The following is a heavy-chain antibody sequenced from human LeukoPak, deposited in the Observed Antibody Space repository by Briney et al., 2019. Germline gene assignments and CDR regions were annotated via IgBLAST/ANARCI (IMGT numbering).Heavy chain of an antibody. CDR1: GFTFSSYS. Sequence: PGGSLRLSCAASGFTFSSYSMNWVRQAPGKGLEWVSYISSSSSTIYYADSVKGRFTISRDNAKNSLYLQTNSLRAEDTAVYYCARGCTNGVCYNDYWGQGTLVTVSS. D-gene: IGHD2-8*01. J-gene: IGHJ4*02. CDR3: ARGCTNGVCYNDY. CDR2: ISSSSSTI. V-gene: IGHV3-48*01.